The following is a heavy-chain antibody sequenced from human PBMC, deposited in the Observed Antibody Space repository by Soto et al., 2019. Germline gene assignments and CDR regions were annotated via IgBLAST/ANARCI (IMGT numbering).Heavy chain of an antibody. D-gene: IGHD2-15*01. J-gene: IGHJ5*02. Sequence: SETLSLTCTVSGGSISSGGYYWSWIRQHPGKGLEWIGYIYYSGSTYYNPSLKSRVTISVDTSKNQFSLKLSSVTAADTAVYYCARDAVGYCSGGSCDNWFDPWGQGTLVTAPQ. CDR2: IYYSGST. CDR1: GGSISSGGYY. V-gene: IGHV4-31*03. CDR3: ARDAVGYCSGGSCDNWFDP.